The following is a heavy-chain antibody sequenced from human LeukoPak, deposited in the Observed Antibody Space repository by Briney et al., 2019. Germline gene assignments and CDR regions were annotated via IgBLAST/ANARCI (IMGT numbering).Heavy chain of an antibody. CDR3: ARFSSIAAAFDY. Sequence: SETLSLTCGVSGGSFSGYYWNWIRQPPGKGLEWIGEINHSGSTNYNPSLKSRVTISVDTSQKQFSLRLSSVTAADTAVYYCARFSSIAAAFDYWGLGTLVTVSS. CDR2: INHSGST. CDR1: GGSFSGYY. J-gene: IGHJ4*02. V-gene: IGHV4-34*01. D-gene: IGHD6-13*01.